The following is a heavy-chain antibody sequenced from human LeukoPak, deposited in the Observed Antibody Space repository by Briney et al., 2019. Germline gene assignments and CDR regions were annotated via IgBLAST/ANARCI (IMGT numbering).Heavy chain of an antibody. D-gene: IGHD3-10*01. CDR3: ARGLGSDGSGSYYYYYYGMDV. CDR2: IYPGDSDT. J-gene: IGHJ6*02. V-gene: IGHV5-51*01. Sequence: GESLKISCKGSGYSFTSYWIGWVRQMPGKGLEWMGIIYPGDSDTRYSPSFQGQVTISADKSISTAYLQRSSLKASDTAMYYCARGLGSDGSGSYYYYYYGMDVWGQGTTVTVSS. CDR1: GYSFTSYW.